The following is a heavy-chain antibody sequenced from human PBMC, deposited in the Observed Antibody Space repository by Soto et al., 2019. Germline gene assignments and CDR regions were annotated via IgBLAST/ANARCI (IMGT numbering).Heavy chain of an antibody. D-gene: IGHD1-26*01. Sequence: DVQLVESGGGLVKPGGSLRLSCAASGFTFSSYNMNWVRQAPGKGLEWVSSISAVSTYMYYADSVKGRFTISRDNDKNSWYLQRTTRRPDAPAVYYCARDRRGRAGLPPKGFAPWGQETLVTVS. CDR3: ARDRRGRAGLPPKGFAP. J-gene: IGHJ5*02. V-gene: IGHV3-21*04. CDR1: GFTFSSYN. CDR2: ISAVSTYM.